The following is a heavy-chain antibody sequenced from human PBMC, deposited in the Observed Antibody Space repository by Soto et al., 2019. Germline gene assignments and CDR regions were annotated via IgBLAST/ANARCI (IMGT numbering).Heavy chain of an antibody. D-gene: IGHD2-15*01. CDR2: INHSGST. CDR1: GGSFSGYY. CDR3: ARGKGYCSGGSCYSPLWFDP. Sequence: TSETLSLTCAVYGGSFSGYYWSWIRQPPGKGLEWIGEINHSGSTNYNPSLKSRVTISVDTSKNQFSLKLSSATAADTAVYYCARGKGYCSGGSCYSPLWFDPWGQGTLVTVSS. J-gene: IGHJ5*02. V-gene: IGHV4-34*01.